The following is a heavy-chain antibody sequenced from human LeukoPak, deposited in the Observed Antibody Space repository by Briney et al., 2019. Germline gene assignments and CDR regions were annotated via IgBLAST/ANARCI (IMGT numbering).Heavy chain of an antibody. V-gene: IGHV4-4*07. CDR1: GGSISSYY. D-gene: IGHD2-8*01. J-gene: IGHJ5*02. Sequence: KPSETLSLTCTVSGGSISSYYWSWIRQPAGQGLEWIGRIYSSGSTNYNPSIKSRVTMSADTSKNQFSLRLSSVTAADTAMYYCASGQDIVLMVYAMTGWFDPWGQGTLVTVSS. CDR2: IYSSGST. CDR3: ASGQDIVLMVYAMTGWFDP.